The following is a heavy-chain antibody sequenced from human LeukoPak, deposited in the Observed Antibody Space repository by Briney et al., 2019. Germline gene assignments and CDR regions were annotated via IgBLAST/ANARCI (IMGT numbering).Heavy chain of an antibody. CDR1: GGSISSYY. CDR3: ARHLDYYGSGIYEY. V-gene: IGHV4-59*08. J-gene: IGHJ4*02. D-gene: IGHD3-10*01. CDR2: IHYNGYT. Sequence: SETLSLTCTVSGGSISSYYWSWIRRPPGKGLEWIAYIHYNGYTNYNPSLKSRVTISVDTSKNQFSMKLSSVTAADTAVYYCARHLDYYGSGIYEYWGQGTLVTVSS.